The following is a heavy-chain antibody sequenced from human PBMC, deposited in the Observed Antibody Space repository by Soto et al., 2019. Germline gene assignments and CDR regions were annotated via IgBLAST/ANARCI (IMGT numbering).Heavy chain of an antibody. Sequence: GGSLRLSCAASGFTFNNFSMCWVRQAPGKGLEWVSAISDSGAYTYYADSVKGRFTISRDNSRNALYMQMNSLGAEDTAVHYCASLPDYSTANEFDVWCQGLPVTVSS. D-gene: IGHD6-13*01. CDR3: ASLPDYSTANEFDV. CDR2: ISDSGAYT. V-gene: IGHV3-23*01. CDR1: GFTFNNFS. J-gene: IGHJ1*01.